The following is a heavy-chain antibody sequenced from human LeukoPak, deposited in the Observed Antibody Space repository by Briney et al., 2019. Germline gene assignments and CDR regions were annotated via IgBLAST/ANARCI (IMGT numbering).Heavy chain of an antibody. CDR2: IYHSGST. J-gene: IGHJ4*02. CDR3: ASGGSHDY. D-gene: IGHD1-26*01. Sequence: PSETLSLTCAVSGGSISSGGYSWSWIRQPPGKGLEWIGYIYHSGSTYYNPSLKSRVTISVDRSKNQFSLKLSSVTAADTAVYYCASGGSHDYWGQGTLVTVSS. CDR1: GGSISSGGYS. V-gene: IGHV4-30-2*01.